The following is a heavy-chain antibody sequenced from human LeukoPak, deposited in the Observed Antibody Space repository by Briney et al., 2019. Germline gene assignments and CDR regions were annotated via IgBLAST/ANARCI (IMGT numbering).Heavy chain of an antibody. CDR3: AKDWDFWRGYPYAFDI. CDR2: IWYDGSKT. J-gene: IGHJ3*02. CDR1: GFTFKNYG. V-gene: IGHV3-33*06. D-gene: IGHD3-3*01. Sequence: GGSLRLSCVTSGFTFKNYGMHWVRQAPGKGLEWVAIIWYDGSKTYYGDSVKGRFTISRDNSMNTLYLQMNSLRVEDTAVYFCAKDWDFWRGYPYAFDIWGQGTMVTVPS.